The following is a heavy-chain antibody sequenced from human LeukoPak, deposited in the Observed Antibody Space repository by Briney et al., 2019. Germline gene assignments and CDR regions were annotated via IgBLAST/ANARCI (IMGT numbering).Heavy chain of an antibody. V-gene: IGHV4-39*07. J-gene: IGHJ5*02. D-gene: IGHD2-15*01. CDR3: ARAVIVVAAATQRNWFDP. Sequence: PSETLSLTCTVSGGSISSSSYYWSWIRQPPGKGLEWIGEINHSGGTNYNPSLKSRVTISVDTSKNQFSLKLSSVTAADTAIYYCARAVIVVAAATQRNWFDPWGQGTLVTVSS. CDR1: GGSISSSSYY. CDR2: INHSGGT.